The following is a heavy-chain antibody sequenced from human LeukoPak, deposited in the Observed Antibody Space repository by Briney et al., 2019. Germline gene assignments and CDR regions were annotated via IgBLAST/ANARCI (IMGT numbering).Heavy chain of an antibody. CDR1: GYTFSNYG. D-gene: IGHD5-18*01. J-gene: IGHJ4*02. V-gene: IGHV1-18*01. CDR2: ISGDNGNT. Sequence: GASVKVSCRASGYTFSNYGFSWVRQAPGQGLEWIGWISGDNGNTNYLQKLQGRVTMTTDTSTSTVYMELRSLRSDDTAVYYCARGLGYTYGDYFDYWGQGTLVTVSS. CDR3: ARGLGYTYGDYFDY.